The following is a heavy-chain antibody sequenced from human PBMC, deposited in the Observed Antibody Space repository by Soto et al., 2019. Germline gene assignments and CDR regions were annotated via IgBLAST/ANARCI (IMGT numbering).Heavy chain of an antibody. Sequence: SETLSLTCTVSGGSISSYYWSWIRQPPGKGLEWIGYIYYSGSTNYNPSLKSRVTISVDTSKNQFSLKLSSVTAADMAVYYCARLVSDTAMENWFDPWGQGTLVTVSS. CDR2: IYYSGST. V-gene: IGHV4-59*01. D-gene: IGHD5-18*01. CDR1: GGSISSYY. CDR3: ARLVSDTAMENWFDP. J-gene: IGHJ5*02.